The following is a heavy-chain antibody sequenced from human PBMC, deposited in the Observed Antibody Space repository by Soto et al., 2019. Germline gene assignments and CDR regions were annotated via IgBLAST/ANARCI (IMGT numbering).Heavy chain of an antibody. CDR2: IYDSVNT. D-gene: IGHD3-9*01. CDR1: GDSLSSGGHY. CDR3: ARVDHRGYFATLTDY. J-gene: IGHJ4*02. Sequence: SETLSLTCTVSGDSLSSGGHYWSWIRQHPGKGLEWIGHIYDSVNTYYSPSLRSRVTISADMSKNQFSLNLRSVTAADTAVYYCARVDHRGYFATLTDYWGQGTLVTVSS. V-gene: IGHV4-31*03.